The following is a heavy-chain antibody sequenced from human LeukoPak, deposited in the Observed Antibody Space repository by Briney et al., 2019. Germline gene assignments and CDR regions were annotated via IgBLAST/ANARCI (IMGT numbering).Heavy chain of an antibody. Sequence: SETLSLTCTVSGGSISSHYWSWIRQPPGKGLEWIGYIYYSGSTNYNPSLKTRVTISVDTSKNQFSLKLSSVTAADTAVYYCGRGVEFNGNWFDPWGQGTLVTVSS. CDR2: IYYSGST. D-gene: IGHD2-8*01. J-gene: IGHJ5*02. CDR3: GRGVEFNGNWFDP. CDR1: GGSISSHY. V-gene: IGHV4-59*11.